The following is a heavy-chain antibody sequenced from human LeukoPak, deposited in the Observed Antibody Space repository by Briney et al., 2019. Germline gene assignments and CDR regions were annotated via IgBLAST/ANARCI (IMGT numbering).Heavy chain of an antibody. CDR2: INTNTGNP. J-gene: IGHJ3*02. CDR1: GYTFTSYA. CDR3: ARDREEWELRIYAFDI. D-gene: IGHD1-26*01. Sequence: ASVKVSCKASGYTFTSYAMNWVRQAPGQGLEWMGWINTNTGNPTYAQGFTGRFVFSLDTSVSTAYLQISGLKAEDTAVYYCARDREEWELRIYAFDIWGQGTMVTVSS. V-gene: IGHV7-4-1*02.